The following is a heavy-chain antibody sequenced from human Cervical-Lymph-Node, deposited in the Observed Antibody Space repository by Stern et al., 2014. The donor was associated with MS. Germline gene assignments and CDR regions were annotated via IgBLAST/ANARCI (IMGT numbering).Heavy chain of an antibody. CDR2: IIPRFATP. CDR1: GGTFNTYA. J-gene: IGHJ6*02. Sequence: VQLEESGAEVEKPGSSVKVSCKASGGTFNTYAISWVRQAPGQGLEWMGGIIPRFATPNYAQKFQGRVAITADESTSTAYMDLSSLRSDDTAIYYCAGYYYHGMDVWGQGTTVTVSS. V-gene: IGHV1-69*01. CDR3: AGYYYHGMDV.